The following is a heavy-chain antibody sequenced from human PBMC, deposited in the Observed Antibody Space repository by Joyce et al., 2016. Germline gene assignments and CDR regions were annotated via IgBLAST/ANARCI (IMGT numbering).Heavy chain of an antibody. V-gene: IGHV1-46*01. CDR2: INPSGGST. D-gene: IGHD3-3*01. CDR1: GYTLTIYY. CDR3: ARDPYYNFWSGPYYYGMDV. J-gene: IGHJ6*02. Sequence: QVQLVQSGAEVKKHGASVKVSCKASGYTLTIYYMHWVRQATGQGLEGIGIINPSGGSTTFAQKFQGRVTMNSDTTTSTVDMKLSSLRSEDTAVYYCARDPYYNFWSGPYYYGMDVWGQGTTVTVSS.